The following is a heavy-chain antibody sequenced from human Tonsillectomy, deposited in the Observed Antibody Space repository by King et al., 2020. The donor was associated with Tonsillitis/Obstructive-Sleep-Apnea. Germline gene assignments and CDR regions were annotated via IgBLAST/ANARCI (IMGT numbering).Heavy chain of an antibody. CDR3: ARGLLVITFGGVIAAKTSYYFDY. D-gene: IGHD3-16*02. CDR1: GGSFSGYY. CDR2: INHSGST. Sequence: VQLPQWGAGLLKPSETLSLTCAVYGGSFSGYYWSWIRQPPGKGLEWIGEINHSGSTNYNPSLKSRVTISVDTSKNQFSLKLSSVTAADTAVYYCARGLLVITFGGVIAAKTSYYFDYWGQGTLVTVSS. V-gene: IGHV4-34*01. J-gene: IGHJ4*02.